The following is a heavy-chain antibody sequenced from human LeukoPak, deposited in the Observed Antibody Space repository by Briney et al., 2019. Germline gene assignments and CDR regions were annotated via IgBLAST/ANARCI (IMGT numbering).Heavy chain of an antibody. D-gene: IGHD2-15*01. CDR2: IYYSGST. Sequence: PSETLSLTCTVSGGSISSSSHYWGWLRQPPGKGLEWIGSIYYSGSTYYNPSLKSRVTISVDASKNQFSLKLSSVTAADTAVYYCARDRAVVAARTQDWFDPWGQGTLVTVSS. J-gene: IGHJ5*02. V-gene: IGHV4-39*07. CDR1: GGSISSSSHY. CDR3: ARDRAVVAARTQDWFDP.